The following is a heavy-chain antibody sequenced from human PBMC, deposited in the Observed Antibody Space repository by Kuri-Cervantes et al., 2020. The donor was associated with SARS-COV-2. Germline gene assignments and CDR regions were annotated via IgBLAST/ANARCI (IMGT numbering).Heavy chain of an antibody. CDR2: VIPFFGTE. Sequence: SAKVTCKASGGTFSSCAISWLGQEAGHGLEWMGGVIPFFGTENYAQKFQGRVTITADEYTSTAYIEQSSLRSEDTAVYYCARGRVVPAAMVYYYGMDVWGQGTTVTVSS. D-gene: IGHD2-2*01. V-gene: IGHV1-69*13. CDR1: GGTFSSCA. CDR3: ARGRVVPAAMVYYYGMDV. J-gene: IGHJ6*02.